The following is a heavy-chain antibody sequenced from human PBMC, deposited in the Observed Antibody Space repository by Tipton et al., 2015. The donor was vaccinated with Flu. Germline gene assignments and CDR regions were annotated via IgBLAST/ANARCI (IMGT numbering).Heavy chain of an antibody. CDR2: IKPDGSDK. D-gene: IGHD6-19*01. V-gene: IGHV3-7*01. CDR3: ARGFYSSGWYPDAFDV. J-gene: IGHJ3*01. CDR1: DFTFNTFW. Sequence: GSLRLSCAASDFTFNTFWMSWVRQAPGKGLEWVANIKPDGSDKYYVDSVKGRFTISRDNAKNSLYLQLDSLGVEDTAFYYCARGFYSSGWYPDAFDVWGRGTMVTVSS.